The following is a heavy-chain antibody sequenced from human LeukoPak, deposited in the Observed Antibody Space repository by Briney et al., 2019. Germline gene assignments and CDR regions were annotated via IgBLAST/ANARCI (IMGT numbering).Heavy chain of an antibody. J-gene: IGHJ4*02. V-gene: IGHV3-74*03. Sequence: GGSLRLSCAASGFTFSSYAMSWVRQAPGKGLVWVSRIKTDASSTTYADSVKGRFTISRDNAKNTLYLQMNSLRAEDTAAYYCARGPYCSSTSCYSSAVDYWGQGTLVTVSS. CDR2: IKTDASST. D-gene: IGHD2-2*01. CDR3: ARGPYCSSTSCYSSAVDY. CDR1: GFTFSSYA.